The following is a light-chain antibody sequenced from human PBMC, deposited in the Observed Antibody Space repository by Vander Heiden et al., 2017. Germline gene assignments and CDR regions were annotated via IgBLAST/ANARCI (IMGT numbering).Light chain of an antibody. CDR1: SSNIGAGYD. V-gene: IGLV1-40*01. J-gene: IGLJ3*02. CDR2: GNN. CDR3: QSYDSSLSGWV. Sequence: QSVLTQPPSVSGAPGQRVTISCTGSSSNIGAGYDVHWYQQRPGTAPKLLVNGNNNRHSGVPDRFSGSKSGTSASLAITGLQAEDEADYYCQSYDSSLSGWVFGGGTKLTVL.